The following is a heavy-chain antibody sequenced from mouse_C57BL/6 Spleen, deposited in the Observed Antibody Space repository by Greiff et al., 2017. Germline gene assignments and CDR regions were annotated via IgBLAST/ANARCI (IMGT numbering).Heavy chain of an antibody. CDR2: IWRGGST. CDR3: ATPYYYGSSYAMDY. Sequence: QVHVKQSGPGLVQPSQRLSITCTVSGFSLTSYGVHWVRQSPGKGLEWLGVIWRGGSTDYNAAFMSRLSITKDNSKSQVFFKMNSLQADDTAIYYCATPYYYGSSYAMDYWGQGTSVTVSS. D-gene: IGHD1-1*01. V-gene: IGHV2-5*01. CDR1: GFSLTSYG. J-gene: IGHJ4*01.